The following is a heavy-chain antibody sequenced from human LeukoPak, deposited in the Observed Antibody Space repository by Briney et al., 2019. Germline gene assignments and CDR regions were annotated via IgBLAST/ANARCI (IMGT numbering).Heavy chain of an antibody. J-gene: IGHJ4*02. CDR3: TGGSTWSLFDY. D-gene: IGHD6-13*01. CDR1: GYTLTELS. CDR2: FDPEDGET. V-gene: IGHV1-24*01. Sequence: ASVKVSCKVSGYTLTELSMHWLRRAAGKELVWMGGFDPEDGETFYAQKFQGRVTMTEDTSTDTTYMEVSSLRSEDTAVYYCTGGSTWSLFDYWGQGTLVTVSS.